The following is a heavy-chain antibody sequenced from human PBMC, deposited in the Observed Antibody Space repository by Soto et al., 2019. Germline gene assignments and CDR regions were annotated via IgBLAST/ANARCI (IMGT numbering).Heavy chain of an antibody. CDR2: ISPYEDDT. CDR1: GYTFSSYG. CDR3: SRGGYYDRIVSRNYHYYGMDV. Sequence: QAQLVQSGPEVKKPGASVKVSCKASGYTFSSYGISWVRQAPGQGLEWLGWISPYEDDTKYAQNRKGRVRMTTDTSTRTVYMDLRSLRSDDTAIYYCSRGGYYDRIVSRNYHYYGMDVWGQGTTVTVSS. V-gene: IGHV1-18*01. J-gene: IGHJ6*02. D-gene: IGHD3-22*01.